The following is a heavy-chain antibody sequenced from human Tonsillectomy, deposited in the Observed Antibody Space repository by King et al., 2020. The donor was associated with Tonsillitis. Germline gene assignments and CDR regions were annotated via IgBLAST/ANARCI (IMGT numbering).Heavy chain of an antibody. V-gene: IGHV4-59*01. J-gene: IGHJ4*02. Sequence: QLQESGPGLVKPSETLSLTCTVSGGSISSYYWSWIRQPPGKGLEWIGYIYYTGSANYNPSLKGRVTISVDTSKTQFSLKLSSVTAADTAGYYCARSLPNGGGLCGAFDYWGQGTLVTVSS. D-gene: IGHD2-8*01. CDR1: GGSISSYY. CDR3: ARSLPNGGGLCGAFDY. CDR2: IYYTGSA.